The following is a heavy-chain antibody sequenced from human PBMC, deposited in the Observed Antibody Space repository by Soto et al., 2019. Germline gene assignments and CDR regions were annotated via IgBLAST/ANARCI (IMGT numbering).Heavy chain of an antibody. CDR1: GGTFSSYA. Sequence: GPSVKVSCKASGGTFSSYAISWVRQAPGQGLEWMGGIIPIFGTANYAQKFQGRVTITADESTSTAYMELSSLRSEDTAVYYCATSRPLPYCSSTSCYFLYFDYWGQGTLVTVSS. CDR3: ATSRPLPYCSSTSCYFLYFDY. CDR2: IIPIFGTA. J-gene: IGHJ4*02. V-gene: IGHV1-69*13. D-gene: IGHD2-2*01.